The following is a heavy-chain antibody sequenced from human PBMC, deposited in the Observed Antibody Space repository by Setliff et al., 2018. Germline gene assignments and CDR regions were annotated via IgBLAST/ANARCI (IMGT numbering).Heavy chain of an antibody. J-gene: IGHJ4*02. CDR3: AKDPKYRGVWPHPAYFDY. D-gene: IGHD6-6*01. Sequence: GGSLRLSCAASGFTLSGSGMHWVLQAPGKGLEGVALISHEGSTKYYADSVKGRFAISRDNSKNTVYLQMNSLTAEDTAVYYCAKDPKYRGVWPHPAYFDYWGQGALVTVSS. CDR1: GFTLSGSG. V-gene: IGHV3-30*18. CDR2: ISHEGSTK.